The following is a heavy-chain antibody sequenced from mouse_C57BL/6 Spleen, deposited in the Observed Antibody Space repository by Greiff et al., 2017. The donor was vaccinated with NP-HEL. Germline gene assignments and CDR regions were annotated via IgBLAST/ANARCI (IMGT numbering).Heavy chain of an antibody. Sequence: VQLKESGGGLVKPGGSLKLSCAASGFTFSDYGMHWVRQAPEKGLEWVAYISSGSSTIYYADTVKGRFTISRDNAKNTLVLHMTSLRSEDTAMYYCASITTGTFAYWGQGTLVTVSA. D-gene: IGHD1-1*01. J-gene: IGHJ3*01. CDR1: GFTFSDYG. V-gene: IGHV5-17*01. CDR2: ISSGSSTI. CDR3: ASITTGTFAY.